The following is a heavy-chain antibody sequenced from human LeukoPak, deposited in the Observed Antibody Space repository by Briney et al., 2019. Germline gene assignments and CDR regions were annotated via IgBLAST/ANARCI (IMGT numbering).Heavy chain of an antibody. CDR2: IKQDGSEK. Sequence: GGSLRLSCAASGFTFSSYWMSWVRQAPGKGLEWVANIKQDGSEKYYVDSVKGRFTISRDNAKNSLYLQMNSLRAEDTAVYYCARRVGIAAAGLDYWGQGTLVTVSS. V-gene: IGHV3-7*01. D-gene: IGHD6-13*01. CDR1: GFTFSSYW. J-gene: IGHJ4*02. CDR3: ARRVGIAAAGLDY.